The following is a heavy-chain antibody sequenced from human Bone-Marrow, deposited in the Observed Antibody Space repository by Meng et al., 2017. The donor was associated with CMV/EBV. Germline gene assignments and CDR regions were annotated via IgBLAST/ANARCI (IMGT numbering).Heavy chain of an antibody. CDR1: GGSISSSSYY. D-gene: IGHD4-11*01. J-gene: IGHJ4*02. CDR3: ARGDYKGYFDY. Sequence: GSLRLACTVAGGSISSSSYYWGWLRQPPGKGLEWIGSIYYRESTYYNPSLKSRVTISVDTSKNQFSLKLSSVTAADTAVYYCARGDYKGYFDYWGQGTLVTVSS. V-gene: IGHV4-39*01. CDR2: IYYREST.